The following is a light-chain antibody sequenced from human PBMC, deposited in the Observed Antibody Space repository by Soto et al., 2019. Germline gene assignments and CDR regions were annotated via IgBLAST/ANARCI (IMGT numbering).Light chain of an antibody. CDR3: QQYGGSPRT. Sequence: EIVLTQSPGTLSLSPGERATLSCRASQSVGTSLAWYQQKPGQAPRLLIYGASNRATGIPDTFSGSGSGTDFTLTISKLEPEDFAVYHCQQYGGSPRTFGQGTKVDIK. CDR2: GAS. CDR1: QSVGTS. J-gene: IGKJ1*01. V-gene: IGKV3-20*01.